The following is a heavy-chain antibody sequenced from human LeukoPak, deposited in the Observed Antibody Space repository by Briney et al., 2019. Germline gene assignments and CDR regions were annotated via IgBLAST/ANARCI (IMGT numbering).Heavy chain of an antibody. CDR2: ISESSIYI. CDR3: AKGRSHFWSDYDY. D-gene: IGHD3-3*02. CDR1: GFTFSSYT. Sequence: PGGSLRLSCAGSGFTFSSYTMNWVRRAPGKGLVWVSSISESSIYINYADSVKGRFTISRDNSKNTLYLQMNSLRAEDTAIYYCAKGRSHFWSDYDYWGQGTLVTVSS. V-gene: IGHV3-21*04. J-gene: IGHJ4*02.